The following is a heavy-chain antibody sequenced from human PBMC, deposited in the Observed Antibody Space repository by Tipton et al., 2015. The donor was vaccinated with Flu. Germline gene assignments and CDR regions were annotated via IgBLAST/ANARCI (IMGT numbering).Heavy chain of an antibody. J-gene: IGHJ2*01. CDR2: IYYSGST. CDR3: ARLYHDFWMGKSIAYYDL. Sequence: PSLTCTVSGDSISSYYWTWIRQPPGKGLEWIGYIYYSGSTNYKPSLKSRVTISVDTSKNQFSLNLTSVTAADTAVYYCARLYHDFWMGKSIAYYDLWGRGTLVTVSS. CDR1: GDSISSYY. D-gene: IGHD3-3*01. V-gene: IGHV4-59*08.